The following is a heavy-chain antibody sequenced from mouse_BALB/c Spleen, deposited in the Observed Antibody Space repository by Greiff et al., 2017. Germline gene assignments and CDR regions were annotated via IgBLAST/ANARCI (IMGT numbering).Heavy chain of an antibody. CDR3: ARAWYGNYLAWFAY. D-gene: IGHD2-10*02. CDR1: GFTFSDYY. V-gene: IGHV5-4*02. Sequence: EVMLVESGGGLVKPGGSLKLSCAASGFTFSDYYMYWVRQTPEKRLEWVATISDGGSYTYYPDSVKGRFTISRDNAKNNLYLQMSSLKSEDTAMYYCARAWYGNYLAWFAYWGQGTLVTVSA. J-gene: IGHJ3*01. CDR2: ISDGGSYT.